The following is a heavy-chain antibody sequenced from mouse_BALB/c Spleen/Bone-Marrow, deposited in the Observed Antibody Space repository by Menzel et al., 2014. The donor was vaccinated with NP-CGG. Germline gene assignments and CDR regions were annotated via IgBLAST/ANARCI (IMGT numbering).Heavy chain of an antibody. Sequence: VHLVESGPGLVAPSQSLSIPCTVSGFSLTTYGVHWVRQPPGKGLEWLVVIWSDGNTTYNSALKSRLSISKDNSKSQVFLKMNSLQTDDTAMYYCARNPYGNYAMDYWGQGTSVTVSS. D-gene: IGHD2-10*02. CDR3: ARNPYGNYAMDY. CDR1: GFSLTTYG. J-gene: IGHJ4*01. V-gene: IGHV2-6*02. CDR2: IWSDGNT.